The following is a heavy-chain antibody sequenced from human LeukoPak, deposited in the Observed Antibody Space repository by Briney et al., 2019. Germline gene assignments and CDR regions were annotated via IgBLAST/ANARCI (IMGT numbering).Heavy chain of an antibody. Sequence: APVKVSCKASGGTFSSYAISWVRQAPGQGLEWMGGIIPIFGTANYAQKFQGRVTFTADESTSTAYMELSSLRSEDTAVYYCARLCSSTSCYLPDYWGQGTLVTVSS. CDR1: GGTFSSYA. CDR3: ARLCSSTSCYLPDY. CDR2: IIPIFGTA. J-gene: IGHJ4*02. V-gene: IGHV1-69*13. D-gene: IGHD2-2*01.